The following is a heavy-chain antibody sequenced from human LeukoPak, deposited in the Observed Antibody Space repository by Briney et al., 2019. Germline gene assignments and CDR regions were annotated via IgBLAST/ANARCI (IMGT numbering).Heavy chain of an antibody. D-gene: IGHD6-6*01. CDR1: GFTFSSYV. Sequence: PGGSLRLYCAASGFTFSSYVMSWVRQAPGKGLEWVSAISGSGGNTYYADSVKGRFTISRDNTKTTLYLQMNSLRAEDTAIYYCAIEGSSSLTLDYWGQGTLVTVSS. V-gene: IGHV3-23*01. J-gene: IGHJ4*02. CDR2: ISGSGGNT. CDR3: AIEGSSSLTLDY.